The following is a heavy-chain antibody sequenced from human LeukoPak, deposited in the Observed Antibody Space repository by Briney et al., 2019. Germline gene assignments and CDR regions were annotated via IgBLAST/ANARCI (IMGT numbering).Heavy chain of an antibody. J-gene: IGHJ4*02. CDR3: ARGLAVAGLGSD. CDR1: GFTFSSYA. D-gene: IGHD6-19*01. Sequence: TGGSLRLSCAASGFTFSSYAMHWVRQAPGKGLEWVAVISYDGSNKYYADSVKGRFTISRDNSKNTLYLQMNSLRAEDTAVYYCARGLAVAGLGSDWGQGTLVTVSS. V-gene: IGHV3-30*04. CDR2: ISYDGSNK.